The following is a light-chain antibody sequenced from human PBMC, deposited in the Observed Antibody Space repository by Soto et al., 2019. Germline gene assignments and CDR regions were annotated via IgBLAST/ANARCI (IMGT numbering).Light chain of an antibody. CDR2: KNN. CDR3: AAWDATLRGYV. J-gene: IGLJ1*01. V-gene: IGLV1-47*01. Sequence: QSVLTQPPSASGTPGQRVTIFCSGSSSNIGTDDVFWYLQFPGTAPKLLIYKNNQRPSGVSDRFSGSKSGTSASLAIGGLRSEDEADYYCAAWDATLRGYVFGTGTKVTV. CDR1: SSNIGTDD.